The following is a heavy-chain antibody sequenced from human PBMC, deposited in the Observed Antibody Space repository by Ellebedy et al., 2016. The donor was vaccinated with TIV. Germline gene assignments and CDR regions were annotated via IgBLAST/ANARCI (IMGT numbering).Heavy chain of an antibody. V-gene: IGHV4-34*01. CDR3: ARGVLGRTQRITMVRGVIGWFDP. CDR1: GGSFSGYY. J-gene: IGHJ5*02. CDR2: INHSGST. D-gene: IGHD3-10*01. Sequence: SETLSLTXAVYGGSFSGYYWSWIRQPPGKGLEWIGEINHSGSTNYNPSLKSRVPISVDTSKNQFSLKLSSVTAADTAVYYCARGVLGRTQRITMVRGVIGWFDPWGQGTLVTVSS.